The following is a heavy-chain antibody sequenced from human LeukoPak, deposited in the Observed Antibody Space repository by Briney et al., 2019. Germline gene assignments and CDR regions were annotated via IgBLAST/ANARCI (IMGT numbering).Heavy chain of an antibody. J-gene: IGHJ4*02. CDR1: GITFSSYG. CDR2: IFSSSTYT. D-gene: IGHD2/OR15-2a*01. Sequence: GGTLRLSCAASGITFSSYGMSWVRQAPGKGLEWVSFIFSSSTYTHYADSVKGRFTISRDNAKKSLYLQMDSLRAEDTAVYYCARDFYDGFALDYWGQGTLVTVSS. V-gene: IGHV3-21*01. CDR3: ARDFYDGFALDY.